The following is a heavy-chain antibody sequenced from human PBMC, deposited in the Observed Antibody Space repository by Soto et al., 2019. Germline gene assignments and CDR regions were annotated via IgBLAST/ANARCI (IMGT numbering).Heavy chain of an antibody. CDR3: ARSPPVTPIHY. CDR1: GYTFTGYY. Sequence: ASVKVSCKASGYTFTGYYMQWVRQAPGQGLEWMGWINPNSGGTNYAQKFQGRVTMTRDTSISTAYMELSRLKFDDTAVYFCARSPPVTPIHYWGQGTLVTVSS. CDR2: INPNSGGT. V-gene: IGHV1-2*02. J-gene: IGHJ4*02. D-gene: IGHD4-17*01.